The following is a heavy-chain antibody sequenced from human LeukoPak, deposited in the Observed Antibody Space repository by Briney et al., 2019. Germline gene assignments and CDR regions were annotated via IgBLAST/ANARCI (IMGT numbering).Heavy chain of an antibody. CDR3: FKGDYRES. D-gene: IGHD4-11*01. Sequence: GGSLRLSCAASGFSFSSSTMNWARQAPGKGLEWVSSIGSTSSDKYYIESVKGRFTISRDNAENLLYLQMDSLRADDTAAYYCFKGDYRESWGQGTRVTVSS. CDR2: IGSTSSDK. J-gene: IGHJ4*02. V-gene: IGHV3-21*01. CDR1: GFSFSSST.